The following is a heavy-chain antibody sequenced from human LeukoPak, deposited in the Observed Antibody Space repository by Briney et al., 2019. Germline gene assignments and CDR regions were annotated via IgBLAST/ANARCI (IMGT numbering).Heavy chain of an antibody. V-gene: IGHV3-23*01. D-gene: IGHD5-12*01. CDR2: ISGSGGST. J-gene: IGHJ6*03. CDR1: GFTFSSYG. Sequence: GGILRLSCAASGFTFSSYGMSWVRQAPGKGLEWVSAISGSGGSTYYADSVKGRFTISRDNSKNTLYLQMNSLRAEDTAVYYCAKGGVVTRPSSYYYYMDVWGKGTTVTISS. CDR3: AKGGVVTRPSSYYYYMDV.